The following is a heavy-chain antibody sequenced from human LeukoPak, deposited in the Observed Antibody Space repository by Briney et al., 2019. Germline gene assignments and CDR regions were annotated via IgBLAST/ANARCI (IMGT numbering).Heavy chain of an antibody. J-gene: IGHJ4*02. V-gene: IGHV3-33*06. D-gene: IGHD3-22*01. Sequence: PGRSLRLSCAASGFTFSNYGMHWVRQAPGKGLEWVAIIWSDGNNKYYADSVKGRFTISRDNSKNTLYLQMNSLRDEDTAVYYCAKDKSSSGYWYYFDYWGQGTLVTVSS. CDR2: IWSDGNNK. CDR1: GFTFSNYG. CDR3: AKDKSSSGYWYYFDY.